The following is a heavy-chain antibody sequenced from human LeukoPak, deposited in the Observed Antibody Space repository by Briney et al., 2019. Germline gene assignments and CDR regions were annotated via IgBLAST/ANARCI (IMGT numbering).Heavy chain of an antibody. Sequence: GRSLRLSCAASGFTFSSYGMHWVRQAPGKGLEWVAVIWYDGSNKYYADSVKGRFTIFRDNSKNALYLQMNSLRAEDTAVYYCAREKMVATYYYYYYYGMDVWGQGTTVTVSS. CDR3: AREKMVATYYYYYYYGMDV. J-gene: IGHJ6*02. CDR1: GFTFSSYG. D-gene: IGHD5-12*01. CDR2: IWYDGSNK. V-gene: IGHV3-33*01.